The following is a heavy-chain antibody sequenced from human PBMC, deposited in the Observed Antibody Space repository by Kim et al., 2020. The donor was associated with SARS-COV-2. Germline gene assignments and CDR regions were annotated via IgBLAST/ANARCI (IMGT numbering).Heavy chain of an antibody. D-gene: IGHD3-9*01. CDR2: IKSKTDGGTT. CDR3: TTDGGYYDILTGYYYYYYYGMDV. J-gene: IGHJ6*02. Sequence: GGSLRLSCAASGFTFSNAWMSWVRQAPGKGLEWVGRIKSKTDGGTTDYAAPVKGRFTISRDDSKNTLYLQMNSLKTEDTAVYYCTTDGGYYDILTGYYYYYYYGMDVWGQGTTVTVSS. V-gene: IGHV3-15*01. CDR1: GFTFSNAW.